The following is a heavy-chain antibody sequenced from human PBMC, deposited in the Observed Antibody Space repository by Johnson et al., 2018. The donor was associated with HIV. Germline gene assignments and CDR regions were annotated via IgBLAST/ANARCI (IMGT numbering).Heavy chain of an antibody. CDR2: ISWNNGYI. V-gene: IGHV3-9*01. CDR3: AKDKGSGYDGCDAFDI. D-gene: IGHD5-12*01. CDR1: FRNCA. J-gene: IGHJ3*02. Sequence: QLVESGGGWIQPGGVPETLLCSLTFRNCAFQWVRQAPGKGLEWVSGISWNNGYIGYADSLKGRFTISRDNAKNSLYLQMNSLRTEDTAFYYCAKDKGSGYDGCDAFDIWGQVTMVTVSS.